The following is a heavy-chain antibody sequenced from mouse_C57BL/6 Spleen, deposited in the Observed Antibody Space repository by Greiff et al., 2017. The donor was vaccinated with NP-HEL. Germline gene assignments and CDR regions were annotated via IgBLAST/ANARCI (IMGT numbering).Heavy chain of an antibody. CDR3: TRDWAITTVGAMDY. CDR1: GFTFSSYA. J-gene: IGHJ4*01. CDR2: ISSGGDYI. Sequence: EVQRVESGEGLVKPGGSLKLSCAASGFTFSSYAMSWVRQTPEKRLEWVAYISSGGDYIYYADTVKGRFTISRDNARNTLYLQMSSLKSEDTAMYYCTRDWAITTVGAMDYWGQGTSVTVSS. D-gene: IGHD1-1*01. V-gene: IGHV5-9-1*02.